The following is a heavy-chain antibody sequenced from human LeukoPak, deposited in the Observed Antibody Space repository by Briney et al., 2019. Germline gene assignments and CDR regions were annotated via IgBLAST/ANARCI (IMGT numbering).Heavy chain of an antibody. J-gene: IGHJ4*02. CDR2: IYPGDFDT. CDR3: ARLSSSTSWGYFDY. CDR1: GYSFTSYW. D-gene: IGHD2-2*01. V-gene: IGHV5-51*01. Sequence: GESLKISCKGSGYSFTSYWIGWVRQMPGKGLEWMGIIYPGDFDTRYSPSFQGQVTISADKSISTAYLQWSSLKASDSAMYYCARLSSSTSWGYFDYWGQGTLVTVSS.